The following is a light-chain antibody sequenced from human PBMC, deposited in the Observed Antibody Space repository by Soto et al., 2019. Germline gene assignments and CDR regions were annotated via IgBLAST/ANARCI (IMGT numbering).Light chain of an antibody. CDR2: END. J-gene: IGLJ3*02. CDR3: QSYDSTKYWV. V-gene: IGLV6-57*02. CDR1: SGSIDSNY. Sequence: NFILTQPHSVSESPGKTVSISCTGSSGSIDSNYVQWYQQRPGSAPTTLIYENDHRASGVPDRFSGSVDISSNSASLTISGLKTEDDADYYCQSYDSTKYWVFGGGTKLTVL.